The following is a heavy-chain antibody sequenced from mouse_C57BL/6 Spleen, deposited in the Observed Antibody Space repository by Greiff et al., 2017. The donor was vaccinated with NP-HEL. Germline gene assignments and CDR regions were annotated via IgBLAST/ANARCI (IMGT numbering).Heavy chain of an antibody. D-gene: IGHD2-2*01. CDR3: ARSKGGAMVTIFDY. CDR2: INPNNGGT. Sequence: VQLQQSGPELVKPGASVKMSCKASGYTFTDYNMHWVKQSPGKSLEWIGYINPNNGGTSYNQKFKGKATLTVHKSSSTAYMELGSLTSEDSAVYYCARSKGGAMVTIFDYWGQGTTLTVSS. CDR1: GYTFTDYN. V-gene: IGHV1-22*01. J-gene: IGHJ2*01.